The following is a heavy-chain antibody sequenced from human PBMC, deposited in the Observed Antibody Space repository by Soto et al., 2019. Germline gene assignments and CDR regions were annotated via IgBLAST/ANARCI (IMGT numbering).Heavy chain of an antibody. Sequence: EVQLLESGGDLVQPGGSLRLSCAASGFTFSSYAMSWVRQAPGKGLEWVSVISGSGVSTYYADSVKGRFTISRDNSKNTLYLQMSSLRAEDTDVYYCTKVSSSEWAYRDYWGQGTLVTVSS. J-gene: IGHJ4*02. CDR3: TKVSSSEWAYRDY. V-gene: IGHV3-23*01. D-gene: IGHD1-26*01. CDR1: GFTFSSYA. CDR2: ISGSGVST.